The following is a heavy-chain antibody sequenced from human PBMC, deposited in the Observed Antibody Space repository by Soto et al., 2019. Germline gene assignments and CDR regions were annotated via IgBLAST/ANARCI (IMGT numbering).Heavy chain of an antibody. J-gene: IGHJ5*02. CDR3: ARSTGSGFRPGTHRSNWFDP. CDR2: IIPIFRTP. CDR1: GVTFSSFA. D-gene: IGHD5-12*01. Sequence: QVQLVQSGAEVKQPGSSVKVSCQASGVTFSSFAISWVRQAPGQGLEWMGGIIPIFRTPNYAQNFQGRVTITADDSTSSVYMELSRLRSEDTAVYYCARSTGSGFRPGTHRSNWFDPWGQGTLVTVSS. V-gene: IGHV1-69*01.